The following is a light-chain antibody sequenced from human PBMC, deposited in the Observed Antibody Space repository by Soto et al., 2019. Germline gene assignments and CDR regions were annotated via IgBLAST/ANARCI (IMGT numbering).Light chain of an antibody. CDR2: TAS. CDR3: QERNRWPRGT. V-gene: IGKV3-11*01. J-gene: IGKJ4*01. Sequence: EVVLTQSPAILSLSPGERATLFCRASQSVSVNFAWYQQKPGQPPRPLIYTASDRAPGIPARFSASGSGTDFTLTISSLEPEDFAVYFCQERNRWPRGTFGAVTKVEIK. CDR1: QSVSVN.